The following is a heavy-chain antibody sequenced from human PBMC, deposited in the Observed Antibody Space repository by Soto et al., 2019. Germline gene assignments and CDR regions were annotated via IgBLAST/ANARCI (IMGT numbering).Heavy chain of an antibody. CDR3: TTVLAGSAFDI. Sequence: GGSLRLSCAASGFTFSNAWMSWVRKAPGKGLEWVGRIKSKTDGGTTDYAAPVKGRFTISRDDSKNTLYLQMNSLKTADTAVYYCTTVLAGSAFDIWGQGTLVTVSS. D-gene: IGHD2-15*01. V-gene: IGHV3-15*01. J-gene: IGHJ3*02. CDR2: IKSKTDGGTT. CDR1: GFTFSNAW.